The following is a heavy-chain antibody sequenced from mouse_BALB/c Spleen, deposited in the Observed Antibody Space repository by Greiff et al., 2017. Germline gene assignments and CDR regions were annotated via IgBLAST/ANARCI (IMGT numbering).Heavy chain of an antibody. D-gene: IGHD2-14*01. V-gene: IGHV14-3*02. CDR2: IDPANGNT. CDR1: GFNIKDTY. CDR3: ARYRSYYAMDY. J-gene: IGHJ4*01. Sequence: VQLQQSGAELVKPGASVKLSCTASGFNIKDTYMHWVKQRPEQGLEWIGRIDPANGNTKYDPKFQGKATITADTSSNTAYLQLSSLTSEDTAVYYCARYRSYYAMDYWGQGTSVTVSS.